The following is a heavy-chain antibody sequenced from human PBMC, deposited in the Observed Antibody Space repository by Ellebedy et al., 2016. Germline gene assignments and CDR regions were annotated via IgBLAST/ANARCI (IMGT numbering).Heavy chain of an antibody. V-gene: IGHV1-18*01. Sequence: ASVKVSCKASGYTFSSYGISWVRQAPGQGLEWMGWISAYNGNTNYAQKLQVRVTMTTDTSTTTAYMELRSLRSDDTAVYYCARDSGGRYYDILTGYYVAFDVWGQGTMVTVSS. CDR2: ISAYNGNT. CDR3: ARDSGGRYYDILTGYYVAFDV. D-gene: IGHD3-9*01. J-gene: IGHJ3*01. CDR1: GYTFSSYG.